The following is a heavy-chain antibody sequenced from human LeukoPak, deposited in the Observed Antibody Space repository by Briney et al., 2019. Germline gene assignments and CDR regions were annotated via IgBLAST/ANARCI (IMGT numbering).Heavy chain of an antibody. CDR2: ISANNGDA. CDR3: ARARYQPLLGDY. D-gene: IGHD2-2*01. CDR1: VYTFPSSG. J-gene: IGHJ4*02. Sequence: ASVKVSCKASVYTFPSSGILWLRQAPGQGLEWMGWISANNGDANYAQKFQGRVTITTDTSKSTAYRELRSLRSDDSAVYYCARARYQPLLGDYWGQGTLVTVSS. V-gene: IGHV1-18*01.